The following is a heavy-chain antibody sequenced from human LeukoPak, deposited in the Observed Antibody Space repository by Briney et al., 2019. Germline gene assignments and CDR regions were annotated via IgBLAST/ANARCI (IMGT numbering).Heavy chain of an antibody. V-gene: IGHV1-2*02. Sequence: ASVKVSCKASGYSFTGYYMHWVRQAPGQGLEWMGWINPDSGGTNYAQKFQGRVTMTSDTSISTAYMELSRLRSDDTAVYCCARDIGSGYSYGLYNWFDPWGQGTLVTVSS. J-gene: IGHJ5*02. CDR2: INPDSGGT. CDR3: ARDIGSGYSYGLYNWFDP. D-gene: IGHD5-18*01. CDR1: GYSFTGYY.